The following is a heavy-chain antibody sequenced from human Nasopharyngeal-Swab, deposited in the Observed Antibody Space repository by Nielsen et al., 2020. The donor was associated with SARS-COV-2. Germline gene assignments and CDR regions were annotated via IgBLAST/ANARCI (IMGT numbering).Heavy chain of an antibody. J-gene: IGHJ4*02. CDR2: ISYDGSNK. CDR3: ARDRGNYFDY. V-gene: IGHV3-30*03. Sequence: GGSLRLSCAASGFTFSSYGMHWVRQAPGKGLEWVAVISYDGSNKYYADSVKGRFTISRDNSKNTLYLQMNSLRSEDTAVYYCARDRGNYFDYWGQGTLVTVSS. CDR1: GFTFSSYG.